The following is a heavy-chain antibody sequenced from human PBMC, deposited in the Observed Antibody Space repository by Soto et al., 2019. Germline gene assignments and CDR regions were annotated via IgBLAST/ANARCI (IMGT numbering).Heavy chain of an antibody. CDR1: GFTFSSYS. Sequence: GGSLRLSCAASGFTFSSYSMNWVRQAPGKGLEWVSSISSSSYIYYADSVKGRFTISRDNAKNSLYLQMNSLRAEDTAVYYCARDASLWFGDLNNFDYWGQGTLVTVSS. D-gene: IGHD3-10*01. CDR3: ARDASLWFGDLNNFDY. V-gene: IGHV3-21*01. J-gene: IGHJ4*02. CDR2: ISSSSYI.